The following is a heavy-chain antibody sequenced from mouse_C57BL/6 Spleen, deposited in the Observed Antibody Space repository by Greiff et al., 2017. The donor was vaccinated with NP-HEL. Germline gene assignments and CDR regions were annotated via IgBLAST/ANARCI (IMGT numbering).Heavy chain of an antibody. Sequence: DVQLVESGGGLVQPGGSLSLSCAASGFTFTDYYMSWVRQPPGKALEWLGFIRNKANGYTTEYSASVKGRFTISRDNSQSILYLQMNALRAEDSATYYCARYTYGSEFAYWGQGTLVTVSA. CDR3: ARYTYGSEFAY. CDR1: GFTFTDYY. V-gene: IGHV7-3*01. J-gene: IGHJ3*01. D-gene: IGHD1-1*01. CDR2: IRNKANGYTT.